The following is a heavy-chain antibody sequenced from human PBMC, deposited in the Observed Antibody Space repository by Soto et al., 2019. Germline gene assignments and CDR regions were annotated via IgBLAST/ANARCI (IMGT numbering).Heavy chain of an antibody. CDR2: IYYSGST. J-gene: IGHJ5*02. D-gene: IGHD4-17*01. V-gene: IGHV4-59*01. CDR1: GGSISSYY. Sequence: PSETLSLTCTVSGGSISSYYWSWIRQPPGKGLEWIGYIYYSGSTNYNPSLKSRVTISVDTSKNQFSLKLSSVTAADTAVYYCARDVQRGYGDYDNLFDPWGQGTLVTVSS. CDR3: ARDVQRGYGDYDNLFDP.